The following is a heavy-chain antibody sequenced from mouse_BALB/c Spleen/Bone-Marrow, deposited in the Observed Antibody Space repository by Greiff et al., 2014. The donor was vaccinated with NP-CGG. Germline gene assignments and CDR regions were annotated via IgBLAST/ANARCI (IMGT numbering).Heavy chain of an antibody. Sequence: EVQGVESGGGLVKPGGSLKLSCAASGFTFSDFYMYWVRQTPEKRLEWVATISYGGSYIYYPDSVKGRFTISRDDAKNNLYLQMSRLKSEDTAMYYCARDRGVQGYAMDYWGQGTSVTVSS. CDR3: ARDRGVQGYAMDY. CDR2: ISYGGSYI. CDR1: GFTFSDFY. J-gene: IGHJ4*01. V-gene: IGHV5-4*02. D-gene: IGHD2-14*01.